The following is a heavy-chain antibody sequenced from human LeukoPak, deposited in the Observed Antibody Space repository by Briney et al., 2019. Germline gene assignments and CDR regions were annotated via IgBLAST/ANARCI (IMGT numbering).Heavy chain of an antibody. CDR3: VKDLRGGGYYTSFDY. V-gene: IGHV3-64D*09. D-gene: IGHD3-10*01. Sequence: YPGGPLRLSCSASGFTFSTYAMHWVRQAPGKELEHVSTINTNGDDTYYADSVKGRFTISRDNSKRTLYLQMSSLRAEDTAVYYCVKDLRGGGYYTSFDYWGQGTLVTVSS. J-gene: IGHJ4*02. CDR1: GFTFSTYA. CDR2: INTNGDDT.